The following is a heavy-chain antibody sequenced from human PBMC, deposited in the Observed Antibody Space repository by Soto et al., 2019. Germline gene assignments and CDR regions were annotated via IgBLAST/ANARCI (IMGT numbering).Heavy chain of an antibody. D-gene: IGHD1-26*01. CDR1: GFDFTYYD. CDR2: MSSDGSKI. V-gene: IGHV3-30*03. CDR3: AIDEGVGGTLGLFDY. J-gene: IGHJ4*02. Sequence: QVQQVESGGGAVQPGESLRLSCVASGFDFTYYDMHWVRQAPGKGLESVAVMSSDGSKIHHTDSVKGRFTISRDNSKNTLYLQMNSLRKEDTAVYFCAIDEGVGGTLGLFDYWGQGSLVSVSS.